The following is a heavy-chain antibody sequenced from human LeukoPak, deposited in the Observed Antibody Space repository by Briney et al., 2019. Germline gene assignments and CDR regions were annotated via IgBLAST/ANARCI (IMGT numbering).Heavy chain of an antibody. Sequence: GGSLRLSCAASGFTFSSYAMSWVRQAPGKGLEWVSSISVSGDRIFYVDSVKGRFTISRDNSKNTLFLQMSSLRAEDTAVYYCAKARYRDNISASFDTWGQGTMVTVSS. CDR1: GFTFSSYA. V-gene: IGHV3-23*01. CDR2: ISVSGDRI. J-gene: IGHJ3*02. CDR3: AKARYRDNISASFDT. D-gene: IGHD4-17*01.